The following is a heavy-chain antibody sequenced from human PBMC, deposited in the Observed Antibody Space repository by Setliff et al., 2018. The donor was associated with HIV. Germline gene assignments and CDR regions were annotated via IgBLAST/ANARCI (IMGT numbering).Heavy chain of an antibody. V-gene: IGHV4-34*01. J-gene: IGHJ6*02. D-gene: IGHD3-10*01. Sequence: SETLSLTCTVYGGSFSDYYWSWIRQPPGKGLEWIGEINHSGTAIYSPSLKSRVTMSVDTSKNQFSLKLSSVTAADTAVYYCARGTRIYYGSGKLYYYGMDVWGQGTTVTVSS. CDR3: ARGTRIYYGSGKLYYYGMDV. CDR1: GGSFSDYY. CDR2: INHSGTA.